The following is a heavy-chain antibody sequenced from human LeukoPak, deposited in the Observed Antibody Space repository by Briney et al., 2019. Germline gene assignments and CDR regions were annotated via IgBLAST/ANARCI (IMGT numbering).Heavy chain of an antibody. CDR1: GGSISSYY. CDR3: ARHVGYCSGRSCYGVAFDI. J-gene: IGHJ3*02. V-gene: IGHV4-59*08. D-gene: IGHD2-15*01. CDR2: IYYSGST. Sequence: PSETLSLTCTVSGGSISSYYWSWIRQPPGKGLEWIEYIYYSGSTKYNPSLKCRVTISVDTTKKLLSLKLSSVTAADTAVYYCARHVGYCSGRSCYGVAFDIWGQGTMVTVSS.